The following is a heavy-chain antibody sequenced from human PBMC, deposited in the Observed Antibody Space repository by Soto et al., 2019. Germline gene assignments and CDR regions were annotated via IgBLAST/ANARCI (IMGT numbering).Heavy chain of an antibody. CDR1: GGSISSYY. D-gene: IGHD2-21*02. Sequence: SETLSLTCTVSGGSISSYYWSWIRQPAGKGLEWIGRIYTSGSTNYNPSLKSRVTMSVDTSKNQFSLKLSSVTAADTAVYYCARERVYCGGDCYPFDYWGQGTLVTVSS. CDR2: IYTSGST. J-gene: IGHJ4*02. CDR3: ARERVYCGGDCYPFDY. V-gene: IGHV4-4*07.